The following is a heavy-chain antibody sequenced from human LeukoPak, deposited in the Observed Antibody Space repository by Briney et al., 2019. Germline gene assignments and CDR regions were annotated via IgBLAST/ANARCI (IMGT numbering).Heavy chain of an antibody. CDR2: IYHSGST. Sequence: SETLSLTCAVSGYSISSGYYWGWTRQPPGKGLEWIGSIYHSGSTYYNPSLKSRVTISVDTSKNQFSLKLSSVTAADTAVYYCAGTLGGVPAASVDWFDPWGQGTLVTVSS. CDR1: GYSISSGYY. CDR3: AGTLGGVPAASVDWFDP. V-gene: IGHV4-38-2*01. D-gene: IGHD2-2*01. J-gene: IGHJ5*02.